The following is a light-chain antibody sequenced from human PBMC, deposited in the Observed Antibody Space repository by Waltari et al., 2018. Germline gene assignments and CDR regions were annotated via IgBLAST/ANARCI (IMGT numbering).Light chain of an antibody. CDR1: QNVLYSSNNQNY. Sequence: DIVMTQSPDSLAVSLGERATINCKSSQNVLYSSNNQNYLAWYQKRPGQPPNRLIYWASTRESGVPDRFIGSGSGTDFTLTISSLQAEDVALYYCQQYYSAPLTFGQGTKVEIK. J-gene: IGKJ1*01. V-gene: IGKV4-1*01. CDR2: WAS. CDR3: QQYYSAPLT.